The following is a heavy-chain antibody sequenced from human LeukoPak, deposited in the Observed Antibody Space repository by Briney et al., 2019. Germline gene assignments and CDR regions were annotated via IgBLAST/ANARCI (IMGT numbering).Heavy chain of an antibody. V-gene: IGHV4-4*07. Sequence: SETLSLICNVSGGSLSSYHWSWIRQPAGKGLEWIGRIYNTGSTNYNPSLKSRVTLSLDTSKNQVSLKLSSVTAADTAVYFCARDRGPYCSGGGCFDYWGQGILVTVSS. CDR2: IYNTGST. D-gene: IGHD2-15*01. J-gene: IGHJ4*02. CDR3: ARDRGPYCSGGGCFDY. CDR1: GGSLSSYH.